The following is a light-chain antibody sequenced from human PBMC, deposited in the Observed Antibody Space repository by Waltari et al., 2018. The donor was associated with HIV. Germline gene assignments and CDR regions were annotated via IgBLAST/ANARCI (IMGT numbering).Light chain of an antibody. CDR2: EVT. Sequence: QSALTQPPSASGSPGQSVTISCTGTSSDIGDFVSWYQQHSGKAPKLMIYEVTKRPSGVPDRVSGATSGNTASLTVAGLQADDEADYYCASYTGSKTPEVAFGEGTKLTVL. V-gene: IGLV2-8*01. J-gene: IGLJ3*02. CDR1: SSDIGDF. CDR3: ASYTGSKTPEVA.